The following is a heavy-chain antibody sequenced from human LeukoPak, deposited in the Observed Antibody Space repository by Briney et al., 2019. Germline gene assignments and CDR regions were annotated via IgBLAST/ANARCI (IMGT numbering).Heavy chain of an antibody. V-gene: IGHV3-20*04. CDR2: INWNGGST. Sequence: GGSLRLSCAASGFTFDDYGMSWVRQAPGKGLEWVSGINWNGGSTGYADSVEGRFTISRDNAKNSLYLQMNSLRAEDTALYYCARDWDYYGSGSYYTGFDYWGQGTLVTVSS. CDR1: GFTFDDYG. CDR3: ARDWDYYGSGSYYTGFDY. D-gene: IGHD3-10*01. J-gene: IGHJ4*02.